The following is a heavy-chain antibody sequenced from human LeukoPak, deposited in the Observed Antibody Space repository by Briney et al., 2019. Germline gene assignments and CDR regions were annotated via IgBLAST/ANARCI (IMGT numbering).Heavy chain of an antibody. Sequence: GGSLRLSCAASGFTFSSYEMNWVRQAPGKGLEWVSVLYSDGTTYYADSVKGRFTISRDNSKNTLYLQMNSLRAEDTAVYYCVRGMGVSMLYYFDYWGQGTLVTVSS. V-gene: IGHV3-66*02. CDR2: LYSDGTT. D-gene: IGHD3-10*01. CDR1: GFTFSSYE. CDR3: VRGMGVSMLYYFDY. J-gene: IGHJ4*02.